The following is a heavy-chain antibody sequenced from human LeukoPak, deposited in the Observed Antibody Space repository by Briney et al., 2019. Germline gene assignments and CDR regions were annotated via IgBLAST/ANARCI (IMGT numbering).Heavy chain of an antibody. D-gene: IGHD2-2*01. J-gene: IGHJ4*02. V-gene: IGHV4-34*01. Sequence: SSETLSLTCAVYGGSFSGYYWSWIRQPPGKGLEWIGEINHSGSTNYNPSLKSRVTISVGTSKNQFSLKLSSVTAADTAVYYCARSRGVVVPAAKGLKKYYFDYWGQGTLVTVSS. CDR3: ARSRGVVVPAAKGLKKYYFDY. CDR1: GGSFSGYY. CDR2: INHSGST.